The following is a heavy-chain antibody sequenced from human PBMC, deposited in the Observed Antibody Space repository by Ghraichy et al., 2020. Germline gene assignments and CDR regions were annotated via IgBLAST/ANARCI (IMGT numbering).Heavy chain of an antibody. Sequence: ASVKVSCKASGYTFTGYYMHWVRQAPGQGLEWMGWINPNSGGTNYAQKFQGRVTMTRDTSISTAYMELSRLRSDDTAVYYCAREGTVTPRRTNWFDPWGQGTLVTVSS. V-gene: IGHV1-2*02. J-gene: IGHJ5*02. CDR3: AREGTVTPRRTNWFDP. D-gene: IGHD4-17*01. CDR1: GYTFTGYY. CDR2: INPNSGGT.